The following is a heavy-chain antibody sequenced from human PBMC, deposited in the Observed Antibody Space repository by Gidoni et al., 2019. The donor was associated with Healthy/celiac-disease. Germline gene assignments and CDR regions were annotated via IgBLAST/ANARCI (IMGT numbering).Heavy chain of an antibody. CDR1: GYTFTSYA. Sequence: QVQLVQSGAEVKKPGASVKVSCKASGYTFTSYAMHWVRQAPGQRLEWMGWINAGNGNTKYSQKFQGRVTITRDTSASTAYMELSSLRSEDTAVYYCAAGIYCSGGSCYSPEWFDPWGQGTLVTVSS. J-gene: IGHJ5*02. CDR3: AAGIYCSGGSCYSPEWFDP. D-gene: IGHD2-15*01. CDR2: INAGNGNT. V-gene: IGHV1-3*01.